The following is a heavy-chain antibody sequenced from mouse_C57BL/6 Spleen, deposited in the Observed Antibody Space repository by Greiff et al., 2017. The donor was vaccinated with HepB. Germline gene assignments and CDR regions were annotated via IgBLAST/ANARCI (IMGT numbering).Heavy chain of an antibody. CDR3: ARWGHYYGSSYWYFDV. Sequence: QVQLQQSGAELMKPGASVKLSCKATGYTFTGYWIEWVKQRPGHGLEWIGEILPGSGSTNYNEKFKGKATFTADTSSNTAYMQLSSLTTEDSAIYYCARWGHYYGSSYWYFDVWGTGTTVTVSS. V-gene: IGHV1-9*01. D-gene: IGHD1-1*01. CDR1: GYTFTGYW. J-gene: IGHJ1*03. CDR2: ILPGSGST.